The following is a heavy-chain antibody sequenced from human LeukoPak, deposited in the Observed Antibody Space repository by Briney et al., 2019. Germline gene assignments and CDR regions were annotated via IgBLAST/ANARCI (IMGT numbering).Heavy chain of an antibody. V-gene: IGHV4-34*01. CDR1: GGSFSGYY. CDR3: ASDPYSSSWYAYYFDY. J-gene: IGHJ4*02. D-gene: IGHD6-13*01. Sequence: SETLSLTCAVYGGSFSGYYWSWIRQPPGKGLEWIGEINHSGSTNYNPSLKSRVTISVDTSKNQFSLKLSSVTAADTAVYYCASDPYSSSWYAYYFDYWGQGTLVIVSS. CDR2: INHSGST.